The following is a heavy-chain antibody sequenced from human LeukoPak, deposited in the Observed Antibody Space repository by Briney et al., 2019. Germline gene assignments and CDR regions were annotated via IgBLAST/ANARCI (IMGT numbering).Heavy chain of an antibody. D-gene: IGHD5-18*01. CDR2: ISYSGAT. CDR3: ATKRLHGGYV. V-gene: IGHV4-59*08. J-gene: IGHJ4*02. CDR1: GASISGDI. Sequence: SETLSLTRIVSGASISGDIWAWIRQRPEKGGEWISYISYSGATKYNPTLRSRVSISLETSTNPFCLVQSTACAADTAVYYCATKRLHGGYVWGQGFLVTVSS.